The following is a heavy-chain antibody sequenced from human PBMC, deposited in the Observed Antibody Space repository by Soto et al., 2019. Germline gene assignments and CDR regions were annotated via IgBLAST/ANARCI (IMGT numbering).Heavy chain of an antibody. J-gene: IGHJ5*02. D-gene: IGHD2-2*01. CDR2: INHSGST. CDR1: GGSFSGYY. V-gene: IGHV4-34*01. Sequence: SETLSLTCAVYGGSFSGYYWSWIRQPPGKGLEWIGEINHSGSTNYNPSLKSRVTISVDTSKNQFSLKLSSVTAADTAVYYCARLPAAIGSYNWFDPWGQGTLVTVSS. CDR3: ARLPAAIGSYNWFDP.